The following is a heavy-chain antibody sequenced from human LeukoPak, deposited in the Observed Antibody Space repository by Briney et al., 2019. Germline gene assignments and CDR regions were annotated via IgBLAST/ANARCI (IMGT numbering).Heavy chain of an antibody. CDR3: ARAGPWQIDP. D-gene: IGHD3-10*01. V-gene: IGHV4-59*11. CDR2: IYYTGTT. Sequence: SETLSLTCTVSGVSINSHYWNWIRQPPGKGLEWIGHIYYTGTTNYNPSLKSRVTISVDRSKNHFPLKLKSVTNADTAVYYCARAGPWQIDPWGQGTLVTVSS. J-gene: IGHJ5*02. CDR1: GVSINSHY.